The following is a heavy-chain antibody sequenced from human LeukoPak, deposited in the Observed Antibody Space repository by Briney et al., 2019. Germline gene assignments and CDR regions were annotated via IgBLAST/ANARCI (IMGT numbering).Heavy chain of an antibody. CDR3: ARDHGYGSGSYPGY. CDR1: GGSISGYY. D-gene: IGHD1-26*01. CDR2: IYSTGST. V-gene: IGHV4-4*08. Sequence: PSETLSLTCTVSGGSISGYYWSWIRQPPGKGLEWIGYIYSTGSTNYNPSLKSRVTISVDTSKNEFSLDLSSVTAADTAVYYCARDHGYGSGSYPGYWGQGTLVTVSS. J-gene: IGHJ4*02.